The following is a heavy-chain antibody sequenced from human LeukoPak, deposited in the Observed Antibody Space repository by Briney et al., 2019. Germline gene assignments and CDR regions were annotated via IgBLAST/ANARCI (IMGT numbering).Heavy chain of an antibody. Sequence: PGGSLRLSCAASRFSFSNYWMHWVRQAPGKGLDCISVIYTGGKTYFADSVKGRFTISRDNSKNSLYLQMNSLRPEDTAVYYCARVEMATSVFEYWGQGTLVTASS. CDR3: ARVEMATSVFEY. CDR2: IYTGGKT. D-gene: IGHD5-24*01. CDR1: RFSFSNYW. J-gene: IGHJ4*02. V-gene: IGHV3-66*02.